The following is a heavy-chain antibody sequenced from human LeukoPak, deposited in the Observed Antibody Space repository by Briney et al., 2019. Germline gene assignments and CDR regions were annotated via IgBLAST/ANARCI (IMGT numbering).Heavy chain of an antibody. J-gene: IGHJ4*02. Sequence: SETLSLTCTVSGYSISSGYYWGWIRQPPGKGLEWIGSIYHSGSTYYNPSLKSRVTISVDTSKNQFSLKLSSVTAADTAVYYCARESNAGGNYAFDYWGQGTLVTVSS. D-gene: IGHD4-23*01. CDR3: ARESNAGGNYAFDY. V-gene: IGHV4-38-2*02. CDR2: IYHSGST. CDR1: GYSISSGYY.